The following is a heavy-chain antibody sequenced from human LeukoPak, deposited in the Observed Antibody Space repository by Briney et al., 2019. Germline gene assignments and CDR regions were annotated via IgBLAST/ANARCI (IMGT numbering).Heavy chain of an antibody. CDR3: ARGDTGSLYGWYFDL. J-gene: IGHJ2*01. CDR1: GGSFSDYY. D-gene: IGHD1-14*01. Sequence: SETLSLTCAVHGGSFSDYYWTWIRQPPGKGLEWIGEINHSGSPKYNPSLKSRVTISVNTSRNQYSLQLSSVTAAARAGYYFARGDTGSLYGWYFDLWGGGTLVTVSS. V-gene: IGHV4-34*01. CDR2: INHSGSP.